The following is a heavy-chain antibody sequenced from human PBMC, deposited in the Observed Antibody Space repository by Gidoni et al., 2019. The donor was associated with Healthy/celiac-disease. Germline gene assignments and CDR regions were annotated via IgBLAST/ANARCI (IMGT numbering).Heavy chain of an antibody. CDR1: GYTFTSYG. CDR2: RSAYNGNT. V-gene: IGHV1-18*01. D-gene: IGHD4-4*01. J-gene: IGHJ6*02. Sequence: QVQLVQSGAEVKKPGASVKVSCKASGYTFTSYGISWGRQAPGQGLEWMGWRSAYNGNTNYAQKLQGRVTMTTDTSTSTAYMELRSLRSDDTAVYYCAREAINDYSNYGEYYYYGMDVWGQGTTVTVSS. CDR3: AREAINDYSNYGEYYYYGMDV.